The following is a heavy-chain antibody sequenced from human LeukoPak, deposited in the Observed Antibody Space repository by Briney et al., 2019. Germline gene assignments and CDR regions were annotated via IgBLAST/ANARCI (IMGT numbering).Heavy chain of an antibody. J-gene: IGHJ4*02. CDR1: GFTFSIYW. CDR3: ARGAHYYDSSGFYADFDY. V-gene: IGHV3-7*01. CDR2: IKQDGSEE. D-gene: IGHD3-22*01. Sequence: GGSLRLSCVASGFTFSIYWMSRVRQAPGKGLEWVGNIKQDGSEENYVDSVKGRFTISRDNAKNSLYLQMNSLRAEDTAVYYCARGAHYYDSSGFYADFDYRGQGTLVTVS.